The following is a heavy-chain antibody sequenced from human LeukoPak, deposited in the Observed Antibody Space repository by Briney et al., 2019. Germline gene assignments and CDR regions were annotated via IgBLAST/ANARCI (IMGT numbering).Heavy chain of an antibody. CDR2: IRYDGSNT. J-gene: IGHJ4*02. V-gene: IGHV3-30*02. CDR3: ARESLGSGNFDY. CDR1: GFTFSSYG. Sequence: PGGSLRLSCAASGFTFSSYGMHWVRQAPGKGLEWVTFIRYDGSNTYYADSVKGRFTISRDNAKNSLYLQMNSLRAEDTAVYYCARESLGSGNFDYWGQGTLVTVSS. D-gene: IGHD6-19*01.